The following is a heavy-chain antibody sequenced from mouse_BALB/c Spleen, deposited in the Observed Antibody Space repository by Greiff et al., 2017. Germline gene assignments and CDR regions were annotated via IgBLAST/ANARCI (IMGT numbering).Heavy chain of an antibody. V-gene: IGHV2-6-2*01. D-gene: IGHD1-2*01. J-gene: IGHJ4*01. CDR3: ARGLRLRYAMDY. CDR2: IWSDGST. Sequence: VKLMESGPDLVAPSQSLSITCTVSGFSLTSYGVHWVRQPPGKGLEWLVVIWSDGSTTYNSALKSRLSISKDNSKSQVFLKMNSLQTDDTAMYYCARGLRLRYAMDYWGQGTSVTVSS. CDR1: GFSLTSYG.